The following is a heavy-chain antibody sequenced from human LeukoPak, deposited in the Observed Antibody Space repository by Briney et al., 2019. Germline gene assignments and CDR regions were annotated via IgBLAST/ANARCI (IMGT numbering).Heavy chain of an antibody. CDR1: GFTFSSNA. V-gene: IGHV3-30-3*01. CDR2: ISYDGSKT. CDR3: AGYSSSWSSFDY. D-gene: IGHD6-13*01. Sequence: GGSLRLSCSASGFTFSSNAMHWVRQAPGKGLEWVAVISYDGSKTYYADSVKDRFTISRDNSKNTLYLQMNSLRAEDAAVYYCAGYSSSWSSFDYWGQGTLVTVSS. J-gene: IGHJ4*02.